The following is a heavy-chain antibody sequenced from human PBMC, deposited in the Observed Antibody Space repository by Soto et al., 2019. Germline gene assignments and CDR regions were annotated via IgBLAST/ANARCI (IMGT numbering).Heavy chain of an antibody. CDR3: ASHEFSDLAIDH. CDR2: IYYSGST. CDR1: GGSISRYS. Sequence: PSETLSLTCTVTGGSISRYSLSWIRQPPGKGLEWIENIYYSGSTNYNPHLKSRVSISVATSKNQFSLKLCSVTSADSAVYYCASHEFSDLAIDHWGQGTLVTGSS. D-gene: IGHD2-21*02. V-gene: IGHV4-59*08. J-gene: IGHJ4*02.